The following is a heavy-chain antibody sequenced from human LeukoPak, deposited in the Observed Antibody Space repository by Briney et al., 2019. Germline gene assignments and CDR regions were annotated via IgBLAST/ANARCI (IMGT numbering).Heavy chain of an antibody. CDR1: GYTFTGYY. V-gene: IGHV1-2*02. J-gene: IGHJ3*02. D-gene: IGHD1-26*01. CDR3: ARYIVSYPHDAFDI. CDR2: INPNSGGT. Sequence: EASVKVSCKASGYTFTGYYMHWVRQAPRQGLEWMGWINPNSGGTNYAQKFQGRVTMTRDTSISTAYMELSRLRSDDTAVYYCARYIVSYPHDAFDIWGQGTMVTVSS.